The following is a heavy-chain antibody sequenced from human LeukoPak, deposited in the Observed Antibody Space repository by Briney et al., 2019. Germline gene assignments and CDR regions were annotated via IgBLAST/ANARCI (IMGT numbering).Heavy chain of an antibody. CDR1: GDSISSYY. J-gene: IGHJ4*02. V-gene: IGHV4-4*09. D-gene: IGHD6-6*01. CDR3: SRLSTSPERYYLDY. Sequence: AETLSLTCTVSGDSISSYYWSWIRQPPGKGLEWIGYIYTSGGTNYIPSLKGRVTISIDTSKNQFSLKLSSVTAADSAVYDCSRLSTSPERYYLDYWGQGTLVTVSS. CDR2: IYTSGGT.